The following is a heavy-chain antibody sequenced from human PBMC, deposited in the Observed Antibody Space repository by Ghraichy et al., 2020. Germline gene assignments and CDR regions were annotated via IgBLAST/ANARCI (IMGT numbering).Heavy chain of an antibody. Sequence: GESLNISCAASGFSVTSNYMNWVRQAPGKGLEWVSIIKTGDTTYYADSVNGRFNISSDSSKNTLYLQMSSLRADDTAVYYCARGSAGPFDYWGQGTLVTVSS. CDR1: GFSVTSNY. J-gene: IGHJ4*02. CDR2: IKTGDTT. CDR3: ARGSAGPFDY. V-gene: IGHV3-53*01.